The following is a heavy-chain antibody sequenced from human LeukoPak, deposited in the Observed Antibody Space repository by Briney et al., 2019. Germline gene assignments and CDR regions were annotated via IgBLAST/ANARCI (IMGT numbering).Heavy chain of an antibody. CDR3: ARSPTYYDFWSGYPDAFDI. CDR1: GGSISSSSYY. D-gene: IGHD3-3*01. CDR2: IYYSGST. Sequence: PSETLSLTCTVSGGSISSSSYYWGWIRQPPGKGLEWIGSIYYSGSTYYNPSLKSRVTISVDTSKNQFSLKLSSVTAADTAVYYCARSPTYYDFWSGYPDAFDIWGQGTMVTVSS. V-gene: IGHV4-39*07. J-gene: IGHJ3*02.